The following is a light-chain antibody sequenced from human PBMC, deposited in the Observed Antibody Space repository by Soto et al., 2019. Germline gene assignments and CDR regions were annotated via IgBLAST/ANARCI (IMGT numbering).Light chain of an antibody. CDR1: QTISSW. Sequence: GDRVTLTCRASQTISSWLAWYQQKPGKAPKLLIYKASTLKSGVPSRFSGSGSRTEFTLTIADLQPDDFGTYYCQQSLTMPITFGHGTRLEIK. CDR2: KAS. CDR3: QQSLTMPIT. V-gene: IGKV1-5*03. J-gene: IGKJ5*01.